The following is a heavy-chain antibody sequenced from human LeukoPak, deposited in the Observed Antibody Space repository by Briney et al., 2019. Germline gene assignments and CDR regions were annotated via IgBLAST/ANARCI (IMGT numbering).Heavy chain of an antibody. Sequence: ASVKVSCKASGYTFTGYYMHWVRQAPGQGLEWMGWINPNSGGTNYAQKFQGRVTMTRDTSISTAYMELSRLRSDDTAVYYCARATYDSSGYYQEEFDYWGQGTLVTVSS. CDR2: INPNSGGT. V-gene: IGHV1-2*02. J-gene: IGHJ4*02. CDR1: GYTFTGYY. CDR3: ARATYDSSGYYQEEFDY. D-gene: IGHD3-22*01.